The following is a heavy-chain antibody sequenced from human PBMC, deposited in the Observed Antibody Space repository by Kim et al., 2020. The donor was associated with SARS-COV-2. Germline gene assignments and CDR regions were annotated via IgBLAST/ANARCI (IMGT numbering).Heavy chain of an antibody. J-gene: IGHJ4*02. CDR1: GGTFSSYA. Sequence: SVKVSCKASGGTFSSYAISWVRQAPGQGLEWMGGIIPIFGTANYAQKFQGRVTITADESTSTAYMELSSLRSEDTAVYYCARGGGPSQQLVSYFDYWGQGTLVTVSS. CDR3: ARGGGPSQQLVSYFDY. V-gene: IGHV1-69*13. D-gene: IGHD6-13*01. CDR2: IIPIFGTA.